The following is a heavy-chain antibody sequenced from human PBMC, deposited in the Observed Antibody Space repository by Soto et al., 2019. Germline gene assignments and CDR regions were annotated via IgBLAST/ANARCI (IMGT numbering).Heavy chain of an antibody. J-gene: IGHJ4*02. Sequence: QVQLVQSGAEVKKPGASVKVSCKASGYTFTSYYMHWVRQAPVQGLEWMGIINPSGGSTSYAQKFQGRVTMTRDTSTSTVYMELSSLRSEDTAVYYCARVSGIAVAGQGFFDFWGQGTLVTVSS. CDR3: ARVSGIAVAGQGFFDF. V-gene: IGHV1-46*01. CDR1: GYTFTSYY. D-gene: IGHD6-19*01. CDR2: INPSGGST.